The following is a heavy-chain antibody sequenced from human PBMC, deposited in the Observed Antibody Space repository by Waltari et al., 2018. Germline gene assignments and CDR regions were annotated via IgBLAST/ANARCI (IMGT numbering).Heavy chain of an antibody. J-gene: IGHJ2*01. CDR2: VQVGGGT. V-gene: IGHV4-4*02. CDR3: ARARGGGLYLDA. D-gene: IGHD2-15*01. Sequence: SGVRQCPGEGLECVGQVQVGGGTNYSPSFASRVIMSLDTSISHCSLNMRSATAADTAVYYCARARGGGLYLDAGGRGILGSVSP.